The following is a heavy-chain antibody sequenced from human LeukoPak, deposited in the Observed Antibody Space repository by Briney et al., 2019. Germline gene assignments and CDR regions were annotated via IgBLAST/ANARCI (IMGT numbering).Heavy chain of an antibody. Sequence: GGSLRLSCAASGFTFSSYGMNWVRQAPGKGLEWVSYISNSGSAIYYADSVKGRFAISRDNAKSSLYLQMNSLRAEDTAVYYCTRDSPGWFAYWGQGTLVTVSS. D-gene: IGHD3-10*01. CDR1: GFTFSSYG. CDR3: TRDSPGWFAY. V-gene: IGHV3-48*03. CDR2: ISNSGSAI. J-gene: IGHJ4*02.